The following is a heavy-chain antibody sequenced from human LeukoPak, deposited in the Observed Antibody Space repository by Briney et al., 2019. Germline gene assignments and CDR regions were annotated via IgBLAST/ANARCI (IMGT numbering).Heavy chain of an antibody. CDR3: ARARTPPYYYASSGPVFDI. V-gene: IGHV4-38-2*02. D-gene: IGHD3-22*01. Sequence: SETLSLTCTVSGYSISSGYYWGWIRQPPGKGLEWIGSIYHSGSTYYNPCLKSRVTISVDTSKNQFSLKLSSVTAADTAVYYCARARTPPYYYASSGPVFDIWGQGTMVTVSS. CDR2: IYHSGST. J-gene: IGHJ3*02. CDR1: GYSISSGYY.